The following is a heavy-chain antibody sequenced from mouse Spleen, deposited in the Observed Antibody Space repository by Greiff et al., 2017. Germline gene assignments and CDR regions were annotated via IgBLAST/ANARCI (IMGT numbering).Heavy chain of an antibody. D-gene: IGHD4-1*01. CDR3: ARNAMTGSHWYFDV. CDR1: GFTFSSYA. J-gene: IGHJ1*01. V-gene: IGHV5-6-2*01. CDR2: INSNGGST. Sequence: EVKLMESGGGLVKPGGSLKLSCAASGFTFSSYAMSWVRQTPEKRLEWVAAINSNGGSTYYPDTVKDRFTISRDNAKNTLYLQMNSLQTDDTAMYYCARNAMTGSHWYFDVWGAGTTVTVSS.